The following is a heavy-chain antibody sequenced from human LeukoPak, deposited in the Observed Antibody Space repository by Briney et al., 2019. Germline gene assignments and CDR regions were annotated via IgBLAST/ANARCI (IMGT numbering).Heavy chain of an antibody. CDR2: IYTSGTT. J-gene: IGHJ4*02. CDR3: ARDDFWSGYYDY. V-gene: IGHV4-4*07. Sequence: SETLSLTCAVSGGSISSYYWSWIRQPAGKGLEWIGRIYTSGTTNYNPSLKSRVTMSVDTSKNQFSLKLSTVTAADTAVYYCARDDFWSGYYDYWGQGTLVTVSS. CDR1: GGSISSYY. D-gene: IGHD3-3*01.